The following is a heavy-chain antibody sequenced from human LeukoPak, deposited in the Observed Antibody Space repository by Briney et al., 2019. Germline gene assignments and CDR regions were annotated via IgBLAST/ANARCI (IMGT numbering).Heavy chain of an antibody. Sequence: PGGSLRLSCAASRFTFSSHWVAWLRQAPEKGLEWVAHIKQDGSEIDYVDSVKGRFTISRDNAKNSLYLQMKGLRVEDTAVYFCARWRTSSWSEFDYWGQGTLVTVSS. V-gene: IGHV3-7*05. CDR3: ARWRTSSWSEFDY. D-gene: IGHD6-13*01. CDR1: RFTFSSHW. CDR2: IKQDGSEI. J-gene: IGHJ4*02.